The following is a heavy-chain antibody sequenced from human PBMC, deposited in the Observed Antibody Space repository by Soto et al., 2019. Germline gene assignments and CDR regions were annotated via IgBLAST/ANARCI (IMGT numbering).Heavy chain of an antibody. CDR1: GGSISSGGYY. Sequence: LCGGSISSGGYYWSWIRPHPGKGLEWIGYIYYSGSTYYNPSLKSRVTISVDTSKNQFSLKLSSVTAADTAVYYCARQYNWNDVDYWGQGTLVTVSS. J-gene: IGHJ4*02. CDR2: IYYSGST. D-gene: IGHD1-20*01. V-gene: IGHV4-31*02. CDR3: ARQYNWNDVDY.